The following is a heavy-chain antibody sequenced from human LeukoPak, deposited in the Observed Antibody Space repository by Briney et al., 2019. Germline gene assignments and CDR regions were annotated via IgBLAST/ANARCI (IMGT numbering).Heavy chain of an antibody. D-gene: IGHD5-24*01. Sequence: GGSLRLSCAASGFTFSRYAMNWVRQAPGKGLQWVSCINTDSSDIHYADSVKGRFTISRDNARNTLYLQLSSLRAEDTAVYYCARCRDGYKRDDAFDIWGQGTMVTVSS. V-gene: IGHV3-21*04. CDR1: GFTFSRYA. CDR3: ARCRDGYKRDDAFDI. CDR2: INTDSSDI. J-gene: IGHJ3*02.